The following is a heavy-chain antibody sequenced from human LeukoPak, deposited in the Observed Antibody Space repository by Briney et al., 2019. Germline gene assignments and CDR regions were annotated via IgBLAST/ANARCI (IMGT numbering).Heavy chain of an antibody. D-gene: IGHD4-17*01. V-gene: IGHV3-74*01. CDR3: AGGCPDYGDYECDWFDP. J-gene: IGHJ5*02. CDR2: INSDGSST. Sequence: AGGSLRVSCAASGFTFSSYWMHWVRQAPGKGLVWVSRINSDGSSTSYADSVKGRFTISRDNAKNTLYLQMNSLRAEDTAVYYCAGGCPDYGDYECDWFDPWGQGTLVTVSS. CDR1: GFTFSSYW.